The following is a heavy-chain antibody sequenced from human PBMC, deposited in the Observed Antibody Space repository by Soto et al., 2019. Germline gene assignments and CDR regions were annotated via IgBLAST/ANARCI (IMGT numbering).Heavy chain of an antibody. Sequence: GASVKVSCKASGYTFKSYQIYWVRQAPGQRLECMGWINISNGHTEYSQNFQGRVTMTRDTSASTAYTELSSLRSEDTAVYYCARDTDLTLVTTLDYWGQGTPVTVSS. J-gene: IGHJ4*02. CDR3: ARDTDLTLVTTLDY. D-gene: IGHD4-17*01. CDR1: GYTFKSYQ. CDR2: INISNGHT. V-gene: IGHV1-3*04.